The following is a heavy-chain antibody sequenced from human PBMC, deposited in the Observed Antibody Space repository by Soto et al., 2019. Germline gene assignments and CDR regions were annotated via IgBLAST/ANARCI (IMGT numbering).Heavy chain of an antibody. CDR2: ISFSGTTI. V-gene: IGHV3-48*02. D-gene: IGHD2-2*03. J-gene: IGHJ6*02. CDR1: GFTFSRHG. CDR3: ARRLDSTWGAMDV. Sequence: EVQLVESGRVLGQPGGSLRLSCAASGFTFSRHGMNWVRQAQGKGLEWVAYISFSGTTIYYADSVRGRFTISRDNFQNSLYLQMNSLRDEDTALYYCARRLDSTWGAMDVWGQGTTVTVSS.